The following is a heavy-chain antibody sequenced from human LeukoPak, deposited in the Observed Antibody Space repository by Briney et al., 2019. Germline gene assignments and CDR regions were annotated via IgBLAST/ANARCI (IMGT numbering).Heavy chain of an antibody. CDR2: ISGSGGST. Sequence: GGSLRLSCAASGFTFSSYAMSWVRQAPGKGLEWVSAISGSGGSTYYADSVKGRFTISRDNAKNSLYLQMNSLRAEDTALYHCARARAGGITMIVVVSHFDYWGQGTLVTVSS. D-gene: IGHD3-22*01. CDR3: ARARAGGITMIVVVSHFDY. CDR1: GFTFSSYA. J-gene: IGHJ4*02. V-gene: IGHV3-23*01.